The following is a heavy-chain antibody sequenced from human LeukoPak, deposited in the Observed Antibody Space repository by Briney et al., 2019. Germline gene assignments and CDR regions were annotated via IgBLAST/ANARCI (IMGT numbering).Heavy chain of an antibody. V-gene: IGHV3-30-3*01. J-gene: IGHJ4*02. CDR3: AKDLRYYGSGSFPGY. CDR2: ISYDGSSE. Sequence: GGSLKLSCAASGFTFSSYAMQWVRQAPGEGLEWVTVISYDGSSEYYADSVKGRFTISRDNSKNTLYLQMNSLRGEDTAVYYCAKDLRYYGSGSFPGYWGQGTLVTVSS. CDR1: GFTFSSYA. D-gene: IGHD3-10*01.